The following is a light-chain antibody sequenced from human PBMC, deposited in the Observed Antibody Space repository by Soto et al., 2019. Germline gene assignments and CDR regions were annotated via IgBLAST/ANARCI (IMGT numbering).Light chain of an antibody. J-gene: IGKJ3*01. Sequence: EIVLTQSPATLSLSPVERATLSCRASPSVSSSLAWYQQKPGQAPRLLIYDASNKATGIPARFSGSGSGTEFTLTISSIEPEVLAVYYCQQRSNWPPGFTFGPGTKVDIK. CDR1: PSVSSS. CDR3: QQRSNWPPGFT. CDR2: DAS. V-gene: IGKV3-11*01.